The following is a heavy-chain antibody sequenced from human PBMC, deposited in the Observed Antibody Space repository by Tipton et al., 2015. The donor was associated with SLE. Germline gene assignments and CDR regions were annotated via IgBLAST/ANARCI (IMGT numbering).Heavy chain of an antibody. Sequence: SLRLSCVASGFTFSSYWMSWVRQSPGKGLEWVANIKQDGSEKYYVDSVKGRFTISRDNAKNSLYLQMSSLRAEDTAVYFCARKGCSGDNCYSDYWGQGTLVTVPS. V-gene: IGHV3-7*01. CDR3: ARKGCSGDNCYSDY. CDR1: GFTFSSYW. D-gene: IGHD2-15*01. J-gene: IGHJ4*02. CDR2: IKQDGSEK.